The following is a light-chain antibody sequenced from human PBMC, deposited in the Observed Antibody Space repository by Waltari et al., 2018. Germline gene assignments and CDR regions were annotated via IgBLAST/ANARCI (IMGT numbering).Light chain of an antibody. Sequence: QSALTQTASVSGSPGQSITISCPGTTTDVGRYNYVSWYQQHPGKAPKVMIYDVNKRPSGVSNRFSGSKSGNTASLTISGLQAEDEADYYCCSYGGASTWVFGGGTKLTVL. V-gene: IGLV2-23*02. CDR2: DVN. J-gene: IGLJ3*02. CDR1: TTDVGRYNY. CDR3: CSYGGASTWV.